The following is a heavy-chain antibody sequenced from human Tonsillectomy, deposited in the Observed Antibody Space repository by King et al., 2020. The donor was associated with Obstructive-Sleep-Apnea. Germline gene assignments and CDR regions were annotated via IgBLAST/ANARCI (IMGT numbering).Heavy chain of an antibody. J-gene: IGHJ4*02. CDR2: ISPNSGAT. CDR3: ARDMSAYDSTSPAY. Sequence: QLGQAGAELKKPGASVKVSCKASGYTFTGYYIYGVRQAPGQGLEWKGGISPNSGATKYAKRFQERVTRTRETSISTAYMELSRLRSDDTAIYYCARDMSAYDSTSPAYWGQGTLVTVSS. D-gene: IGHD3-10*01. V-gene: IGHV1-2*02. CDR1: GYTFTGYY.